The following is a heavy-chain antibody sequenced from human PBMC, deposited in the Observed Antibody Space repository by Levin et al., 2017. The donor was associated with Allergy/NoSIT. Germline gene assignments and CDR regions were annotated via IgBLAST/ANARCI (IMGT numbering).Heavy chain of an antibody. CDR3: AKVALNSKGVYPFDY. CDR1: GFTFRRYA. V-gene: IGHV3-23*01. Sequence: LSLTCAASGFTFRRYAMSWVCQAPGKGLEWVSGISPSGSNTYYADSVKGRFTISRDNSKNTLYLQMNSLRAEDTAIYYCAKVALNSKGVYPFDYWGQGTLVTVSS. D-gene: IGHD2-8*01. J-gene: IGHJ4*02. CDR2: ISPSGSNT.